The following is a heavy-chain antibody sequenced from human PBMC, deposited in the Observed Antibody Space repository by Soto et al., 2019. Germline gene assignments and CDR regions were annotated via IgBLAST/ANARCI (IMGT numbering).Heavy chain of an antibody. CDR1: GFTFSSYA. D-gene: IGHD6-6*01. CDR3: ARVYSSSSGKGMDV. Sequence: PGWSLRLSCAASGFTFSSYAMSWVRQAPGKGLEWVSAISGSGGSTYYADSVKGRFTISRDNSKNTLYLQMNSLRAEDTAVYYCARVYSSSSGKGMDVWGQGTTVTVSS. CDR2: ISGSGGST. V-gene: IGHV3-23*01. J-gene: IGHJ6*02.